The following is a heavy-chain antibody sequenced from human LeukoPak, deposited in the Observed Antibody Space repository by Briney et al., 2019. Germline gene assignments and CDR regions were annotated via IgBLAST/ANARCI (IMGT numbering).Heavy chain of an antibody. Sequence: GGSLRLSCAASGFTSSSYAMSWVRQAPGKGREWVSDISVGGSTTFYAASVNGPFTISRDNSKNTLYLQLGSLRAEDTAVYYCAKSTGYSTTGRDFDSWGRGTLVTVSS. CDR1: GFTSSSYA. CDR3: AKSTGYSTTGRDFDS. CDR2: ISVGGSTT. V-gene: IGHV3-23*01. J-gene: IGHJ4*02. D-gene: IGHD6-13*01.